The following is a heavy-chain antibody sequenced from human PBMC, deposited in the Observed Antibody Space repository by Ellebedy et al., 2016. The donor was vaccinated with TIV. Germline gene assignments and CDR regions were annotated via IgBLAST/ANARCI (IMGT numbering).Heavy chain of an antibody. V-gene: IGHV1-18*04. D-gene: IGHD2-2*01. CDR2: ISPYHRKT. J-gene: IGHJ5*02. Sequence: AASVKVSCKASGYTLISYGISWVRQVPGQGLEWMGWISPYHRKTHYAQNLQGRITLTTDTSTSTADMELRTLQSDDTAVYYCARDYCSSTSCRGLNWFGPWGQGTLVAVSS. CDR1: GYTLISYG. CDR3: ARDYCSSTSCRGLNWFGP.